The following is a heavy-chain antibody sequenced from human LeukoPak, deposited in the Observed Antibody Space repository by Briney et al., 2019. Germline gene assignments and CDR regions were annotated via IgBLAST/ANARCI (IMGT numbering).Heavy chain of an antibody. V-gene: IGHV4-59*01. Sequence: SETLSLTRTVSGGSITGYYWSWIRQPPGKGLEWIGYIYNSGSTNYNPSLKSRVTISVDTSKNQFSLKLTSVTTADTAVYYCARGIQPGIVVAGKGYLNYWGQGTLVTVSS. J-gene: IGHJ4*02. CDR1: GGSITGYY. D-gene: IGHD6-19*01. CDR2: IYNSGST. CDR3: ARGIQPGIVVAGKGYLNY.